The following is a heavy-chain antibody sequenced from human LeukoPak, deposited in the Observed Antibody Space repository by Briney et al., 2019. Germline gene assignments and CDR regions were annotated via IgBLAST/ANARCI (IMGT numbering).Heavy chain of an antibody. Sequence: ASVKVSCKASGYTFTSYYMHWVRQAPGQGLEWMGIINPSGGSTSYAQKFQGRVTMTRDMSTSTVYMELSSLRSEDTAVYYCARAGPMIVVGISLRLWYFDLWGRGTLVTVSS. D-gene: IGHD3-22*01. J-gene: IGHJ2*01. CDR3: ARAGPMIVVGISLRLWYFDL. CDR2: INPSGGST. CDR1: GYTFTSYY. V-gene: IGHV1-46*01.